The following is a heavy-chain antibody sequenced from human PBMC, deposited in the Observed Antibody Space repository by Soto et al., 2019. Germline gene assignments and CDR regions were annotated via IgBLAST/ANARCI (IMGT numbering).Heavy chain of an antibody. D-gene: IGHD4-17*01. CDR2: IKEDGSEQ. CDR3: ARDPTASYGDSLLFDK. Sequence: EVQLVESGGGLVQPGGSLRLSCAASGFNFRRYWMSWVRQAPGKGLEWVANIKEDGSEQYYVDSVKGRFTIFRDNAKNSLSLQMNSLRAEDTAIYYCARDPTASYGDSLLFDKWGQGTLVIVSS. J-gene: IGHJ4*02. CDR1: GFNFRRYW. V-gene: IGHV3-7*01.